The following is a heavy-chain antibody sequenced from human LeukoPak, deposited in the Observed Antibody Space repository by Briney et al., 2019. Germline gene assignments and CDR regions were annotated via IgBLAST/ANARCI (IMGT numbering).Heavy chain of an antibody. CDR2: IWYDGSNK. J-gene: IGHJ6*02. Sequence: GGSLRLSCAASGFTFSSYVMHWVRQAQGKRLEWVAVIWYDGSNKYYADSVKGAFTISRDNSTNTLYLQMNSLRAEGTAVYYSANDLGYCSSTSCYWGPAYYYYGMDVWGQGTTVTVSS. V-gene: IGHV3-30*02. CDR1: GFTFSSYV. CDR3: ANDLGYCSSTSCYWGPAYYYYGMDV. D-gene: IGHD2-2*01.